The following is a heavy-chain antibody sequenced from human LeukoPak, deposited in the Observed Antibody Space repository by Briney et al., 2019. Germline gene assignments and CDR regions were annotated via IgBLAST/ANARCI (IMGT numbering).Heavy chain of an antibody. D-gene: IGHD4-17*01. J-gene: IGHJ4*02. CDR2: IYYSGST. CDR3: ARLDYADYTLDY. CDR1: GGSISSYY. V-gene: IGHV4-59*08. Sequence: LETLSLTRTVSGGSISSYYWSWIRQPPGKGLEWIGYIYYSGSTNYNPSLKSRVTISVDTSKNQFSLKLSSVTAADTAVYYCARLDYADYTLDYWGQGTLVTVSS.